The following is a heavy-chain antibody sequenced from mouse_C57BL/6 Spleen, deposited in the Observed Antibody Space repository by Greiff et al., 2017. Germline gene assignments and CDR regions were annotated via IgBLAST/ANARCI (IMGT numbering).Heavy chain of an antibody. CDR1: GYAFSSSW. CDR2: IYPGDGDT. D-gene: IGHD2-1*01. J-gene: IGHJ1*03. V-gene: IGHV1-82*01. Sequence: QVQLQQSGPELVQPGASVKISCKASGYAFSSSWMNWVKQRPGKGLEWIGRIYPGDGDTNYNGKFKGKATLTADKSSSTAYMQLSSLTSEDSAVYFWSRGGNGNQGYFDVWGTGTTVTVSS. CDR3: SRGGNGNQGYFDV.